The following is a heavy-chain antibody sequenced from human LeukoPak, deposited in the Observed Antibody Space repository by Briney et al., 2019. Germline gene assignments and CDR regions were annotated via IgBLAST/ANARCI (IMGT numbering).Heavy chain of an antibody. D-gene: IGHD4-17*01. V-gene: IGHV3-48*01. J-gene: IGHJ4*02. CDR3: ARGPYGDYSYFDY. Sequence: PGGSLRLSCAASGFTFGSYSMNWVRQAPGKGLEWVSYISSSSSTIYYADSVKGRFTISRDNAKNSLYLQMNSLRAEDTAVYYCARGPYGDYSYFDYWGQGTLVTVSS. CDR2: ISSSSSTI. CDR1: GFTFGSYS.